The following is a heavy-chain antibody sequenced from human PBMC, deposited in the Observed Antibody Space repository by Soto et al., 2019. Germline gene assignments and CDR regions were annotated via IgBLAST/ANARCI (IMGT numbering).Heavy chain of an antibody. V-gene: IGHV3-30*18. CDR3: AKAPSSDYYGMDV. J-gene: IGHJ6*02. D-gene: IGHD6-19*01. Sequence: QVQLVESGGGVVQPGRSLRLSCAASGFTFSSYGMHWVRQAPGKGLEWVAVISYDGSNKYYADSVKGRFTIYRDNSKNTLYLQMNSLRAEDTAVYYCAKAPSSDYYGMDVWGQGTTVTVSS. CDR1: GFTFSSYG. CDR2: ISYDGSNK.